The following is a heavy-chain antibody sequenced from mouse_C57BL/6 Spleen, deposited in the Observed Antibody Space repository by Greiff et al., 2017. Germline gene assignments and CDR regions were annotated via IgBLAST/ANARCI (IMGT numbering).Heavy chain of an antibody. Sequence: VKVVESGPGLVAPSQSLSITCTVSGFSLTSYGVDWVRQPPGKGLEWLGVIWGGGSTNYNSALMSRLSISKDNSKSQVFLKMNSLQTDDTAMYYCATMVTTRGAWFAYWGQGTLVTVSA. J-gene: IGHJ3*01. CDR2: IWGGGST. CDR3: ATMVTTRGAWFAY. CDR1: GFSLTSYG. V-gene: IGHV2-9*01. D-gene: IGHD2-2*01.